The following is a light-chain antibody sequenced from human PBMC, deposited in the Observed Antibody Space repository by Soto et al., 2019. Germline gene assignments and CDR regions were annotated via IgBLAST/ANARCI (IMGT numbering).Light chain of an antibody. CDR3: NSYTSTYTGI. CDR1: SSDVGGYNY. V-gene: IGLV2-14*01. J-gene: IGLJ2*01. CDR2: DVS. Sequence: QSALTQPASVSGSPGQSITISCTGTSSDVGGYNYVPWYQHHPGKAPKLIVYDVSYRPSGISDRFSGSKSGNTASLTISGLQAEDEADYYCNSYTSTYTGIFGGGTKLTVL.